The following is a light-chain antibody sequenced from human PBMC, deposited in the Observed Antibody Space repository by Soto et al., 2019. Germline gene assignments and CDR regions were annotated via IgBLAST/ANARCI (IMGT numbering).Light chain of an antibody. V-gene: IGLV1-40*01. CDR3: QSYDSSLRVV. CDR2: GNS. J-gene: IGLJ2*01. CDR1: SSNIGAGYD. Sequence: QSAPTQPPSVSGAPGQRVTISCTGSSSNIGAGYDVHWYQQLPGTAPKLLIYGNSNRPSGVPDRFSGSKSGTSASLAITGLQAEDEADYYCQSYDSSLRVVFGGGTKLTVL.